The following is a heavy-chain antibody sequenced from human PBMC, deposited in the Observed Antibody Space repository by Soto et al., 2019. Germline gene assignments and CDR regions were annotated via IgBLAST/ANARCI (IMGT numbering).Heavy chain of an antibody. D-gene: IGHD1-1*01. J-gene: IGHJ4*02. CDR2: ISAHNGNT. V-gene: IGHV1-18*01. CDR1: GYTFTSYG. Sequence: QVHLVQSGAEVKKPGASVKVSCKASGYTFTSYGITWVRQAPGQGLEWMGWISAHNGNTDYAQKLQGRVSVPRDTSTSTAYMELRSLRSDDTAVYYCARGRYGDYWGQGALVTVSS. CDR3: ARGRYGDY.